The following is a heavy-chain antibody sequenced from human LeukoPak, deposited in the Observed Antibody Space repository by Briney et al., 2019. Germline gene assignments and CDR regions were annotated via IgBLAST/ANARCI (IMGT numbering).Heavy chain of an antibody. CDR1: GFTFSSYS. D-gene: IGHD3-22*01. V-gene: IGHV3-48*01. Sequence: GGSLRLSCAASGFTFSSYSMNWVRQAPGKGLEWVSYISSSSSTIYYADSVKGRFTISRDNAKNSLYLQMNSLRAEDTAVYYCASYNYYDSSGKDNYFDYWGQGTLVTVSS. CDR3: ASYNYYDSSGKDNYFDY. J-gene: IGHJ4*02. CDR2: ISSSSSTI.